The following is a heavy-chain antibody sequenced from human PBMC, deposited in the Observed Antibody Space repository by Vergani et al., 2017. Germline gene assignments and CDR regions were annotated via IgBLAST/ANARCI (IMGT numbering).Heavy chain of an antibody. CDR1: GVSIGSNSYY. D-gene: IGHD6-19*01. CDR3: TRHGRSGWAGYFQH. V-gene: IGHV4-39*01. J-gene: IGHJ1*01. CDR2: IYYTGTT. Sequence: QLQLQESGPGLVKPSETLSLTCTVSGVSIGSNSYYWGWIRQPPGKGREWIGTIYYTGTTYYNEAPKSRLTISVDTSKNQFSLNLTSVTAADTAVYYCTRHGRSGWAGYFQHWGQGTLVTASS.